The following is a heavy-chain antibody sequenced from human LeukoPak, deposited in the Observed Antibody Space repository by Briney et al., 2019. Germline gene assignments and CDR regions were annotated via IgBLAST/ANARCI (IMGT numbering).Heavy chain of an antibody. CDR1: GFTFSSYA. CDR2: ISGSGGST. D-gene: IGHD6-19*01. J-gene: IGHJ1*01. CDR3: AKVGGYMAVAGTWYFQH. Sequence: GGSLRLSCAASGFTFSSYAMSWVRQAPGKGLEWVSAISGSGGSTYYADSVKGRFTISRDNSKNTLYLQMNSLRAEDQAVYYCAKVGGYMAVAGTWYFQHWGQGTLVTVSS. V-gene: IGHV3-23*01.